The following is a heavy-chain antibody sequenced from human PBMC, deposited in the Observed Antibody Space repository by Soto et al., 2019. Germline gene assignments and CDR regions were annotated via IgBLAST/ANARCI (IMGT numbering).Heavy chain of an antibody. CDR1: GGSFSGYY. CDR2: INPRGST. J-gene: IGHJ5*02. V-gene: IGHV4-34*01. D-gene: IGHD1-1*01. Sequence: SETLSLTWAVFGGSFSGYYWSWIRQPPWKGLEWIGEINPRGSTNYNPSLKSRVTISEDTSKNRFSLKLRSVTAAATAVYYCATTNWNHSSFDPWGQGTLVTVSS. CDR3: ATTNWNHSSFDP.